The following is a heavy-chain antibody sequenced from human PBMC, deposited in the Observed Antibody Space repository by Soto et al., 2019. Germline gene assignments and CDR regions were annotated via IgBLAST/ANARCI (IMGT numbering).Heavy chain of an antibody. CDR3: ARAAGGAARFF. CDR2: INAGNGNT. Sequence: ASVKVSCKASGYTFTSYAMHWVLQAPGQRLEWMGWINAGNGNTKYSQKFQGRVTITRDTPASTAYMELSSLRSEDTAVYYCARAAGGAARFFWGQGTLVTVSS. CDR1: GYTFTSYA. D-gene: IGHD6-6*01. V-gene: IGHV1-3*01. J-gene: IGHJ4*02.